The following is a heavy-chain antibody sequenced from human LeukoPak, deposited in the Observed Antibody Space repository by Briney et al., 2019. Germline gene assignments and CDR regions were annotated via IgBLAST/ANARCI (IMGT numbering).Heavy chain of an antibody. D-gene: IGHD5-18*01. Sequence: SETLSLTCTVSGTSISSYYWNWIRQPAGKGLEWIGRIYSSASTNLNPSLKSRVTMSVVRSKNQFSLRLSSVTAADTAIYYCARGTPTDTTMITIWGQGTLVTVSS. CDR1: GTSISSYY. CDR3: ARGTPTDTTMITI. V-gene: IGHV4-4*07. CDR2: IYSSAST. J-gene: IGHJ4*02.